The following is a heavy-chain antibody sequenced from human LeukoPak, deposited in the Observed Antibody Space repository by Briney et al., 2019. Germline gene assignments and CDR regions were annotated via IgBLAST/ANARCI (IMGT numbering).Heavy chain of an antibody. J-gene: IGHJ4*02. CDR3: ADEGHGSGWN. CDR1: GFTMSANF. D-gene: IGHD6-19*01. CDR2: IYYSGST. V-gene: IGHV4-59*05. Sequence: GSLRLSCAASGFTMSANFMSWVRQPPGKGLEWIGSIYYSGSTYYNPSPKSRVTISVDTSKNQFSLKLSSVTAADTAVYYCADEGHGSGWNWGQGTLVTVSS.